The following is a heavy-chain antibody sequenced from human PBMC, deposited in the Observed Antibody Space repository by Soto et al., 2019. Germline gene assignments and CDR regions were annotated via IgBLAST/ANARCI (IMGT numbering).Heavy chain of an antibody. V-gene: IGHV3-30-3*01. CDR1: GFTFSSYA. CDR2: ISYDGSNK. CDR3: ARDRMVVTDDFLYYFDY. J-gene: IGHJ4*02. D-gene: IGHD2-21*02. Sequence: GGSLRLSCAASGFTFSSYAMHWVRQAPGKGLEWVAVISYDGSNKYYADSVKGRFTISRDNSKNTLYLQMNSLRAEDTAVYYCARDRMVVTDDFLYYFDYWGQGTLVTVSS.